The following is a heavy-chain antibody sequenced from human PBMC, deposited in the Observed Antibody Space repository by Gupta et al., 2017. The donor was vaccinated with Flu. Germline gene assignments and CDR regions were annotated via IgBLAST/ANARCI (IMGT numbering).Heavy chain of an antibody. CDR3: ARDQSMLPTLQASDDWVDP. J-gene: IGHJ5*02. Sequence: SGVRQARGQGLEWIEGMIPVFGTTNDAQKFPGRLTIHADTSASAAYMELGSLKSENTAVYYCARDQSMLPTLQASDDWVDPWGQGTRVTVAS. D-gene: IGHD2-8*01. V-gene: IGHV1-69*06. CDR2: MIPVFGTT.